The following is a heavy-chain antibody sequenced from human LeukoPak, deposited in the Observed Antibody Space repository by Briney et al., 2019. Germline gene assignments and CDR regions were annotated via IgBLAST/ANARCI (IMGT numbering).Heavy chain of an antibody. CDR3: ARAYYGPGSGGMDV. D-gene: IGHD4-17*01. V-gene: IGHV1-18*01. Sequence: ASVKVSCKASGYTFTSYGISWVRQAPGQGLEWMGWISAYNGNTNCAQKLQGRVTMTTDTSTSTAYMELRSLRSDDTAVYYCARAYYGPGSGGMDVWGQGTTVTVSS. CDR1: GYTFTSYG. CDR2: ISAYNGNT. J-gene: IGHJ6*02.